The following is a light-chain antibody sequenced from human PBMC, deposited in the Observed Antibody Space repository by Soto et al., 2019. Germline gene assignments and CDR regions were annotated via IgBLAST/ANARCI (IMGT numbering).Light chain of an antibody. CDR2: GAS. Sequence: EKVMTQSPATLSMSPGERATLSCRASQSVSSFLAWYQQKPGQAPRLLIYGASTRATCIPARFSGSGSGTEFPLTISSLNSEDFAVYFCQQYTNWPSLTFGQGTKVEVK. J-gene: IGKJ1*01. CDR1: QSVSSF. V-gene: IGKV3-15*01. CDR3: QQYTNWPSLT.